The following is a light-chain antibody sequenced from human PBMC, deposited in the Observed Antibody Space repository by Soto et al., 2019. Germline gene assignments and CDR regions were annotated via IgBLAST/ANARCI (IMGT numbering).Light chain of an antibody. V-gene: IGKV1-5*01. CDR3: QQYNSPYT. CDR1: QSISSW. CDR2: DAS. J-gene: IGKJ2*01. Sequence: DIQMPQSPSTLSASVGDRVTITCRASQSISSWLAWYQQKPGKAPKLLIYDASSLESGVPSRFSGSGSETECTLTISSLQPYDFATYYCQQYNSPYTFGQGTKLEIK.